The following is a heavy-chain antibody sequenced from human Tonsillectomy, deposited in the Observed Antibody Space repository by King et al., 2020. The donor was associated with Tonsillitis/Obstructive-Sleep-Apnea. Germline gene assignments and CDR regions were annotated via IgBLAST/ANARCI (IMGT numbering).Heavy chain of an antibody. CDR1: GYSFTSYW. J-gene: IGHJ4*02. V-gene: IGHV5-51*01. Sequence: VQLVESGAEVKKPGESLKISCTGSGYSFTSYWIGWVRQMPGKGLEWMGIIYPGDSDTRYSPSFQGQVTISADKSISTAYLQWSSLKASDTAMYYCARQAYCGGDCYDFDYWGQGTLVTVSS. CDR2: IYPGDSDT. CDR3: ARQAYCGGDCYDFDY. D-gene: IGHD2-21*01.